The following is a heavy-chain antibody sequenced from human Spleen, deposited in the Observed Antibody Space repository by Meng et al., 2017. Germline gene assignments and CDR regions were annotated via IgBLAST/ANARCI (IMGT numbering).Heavy chain of an antibody. J-gene: IGHJ4*02. V-gene: IGHV3-74*01. Sequence: GESLKISCAASGFTFSSYWMHWVRQTPGKGLVWVSRINSDGSTIKYADSVNGRFTISRDNAKNTLYLQMNSLRVEDAAVYYCARDFGWRAFDYWGQGTLVTVSS. D-gene: IGHD3-10*01. CDR2: INSDGSTI. CDR1: GFTFSSYW. CDR3: ARDFGWRAFDY.